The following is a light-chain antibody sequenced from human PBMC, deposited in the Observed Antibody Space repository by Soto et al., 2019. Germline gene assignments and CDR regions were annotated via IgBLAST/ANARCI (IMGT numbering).Light chain of an antibody. CDR1: QSVSSSY. V-gene: IGKV3-20*01. CDR3: QQYDSSPLT. J-gene: IGKJ4*01. CDR2: GAS. Sequence: EIVLTQSPGTLYLSPGEIATLSCRASQSVSSSYLAWYQQKPGQAPRLLIYGASSRATGIPDRFSGSGSGTDFTLTISRLEPEDFAVYYCQQYDSSPLTFGGGTKVEIK.